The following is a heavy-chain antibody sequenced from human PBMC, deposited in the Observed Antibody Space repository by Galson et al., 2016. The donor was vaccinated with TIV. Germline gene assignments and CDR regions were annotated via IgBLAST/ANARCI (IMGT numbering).Heavy chain of an antibody. D-gene: IGHD6-19*01. Sequence: CAISGDSVSSHSAAWNWLRQSPSRGLEWLGRTFYRSKWYNDYAPSVKSRITINPDTSKNQFSLQLNSVTPEDTAVYYCARDKEWLVIESGTIKFYHYTLDVWGQGTTVTVSS. CDR1: GDSVSSHSAA. CDR2: TFYRSKWYN. CDR3: ARDKEWLVIESGTIKFYHYTLDV. J-gene: IGHJ6*02. V-gene: IGHV6-1*01.